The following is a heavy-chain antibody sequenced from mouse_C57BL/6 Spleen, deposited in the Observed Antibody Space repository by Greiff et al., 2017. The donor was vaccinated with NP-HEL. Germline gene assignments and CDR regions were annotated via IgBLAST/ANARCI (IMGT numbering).Heavy chain of an antibody. CDR2: IYPRSGNT. CDR3: ARYDYDDDYYAMDY. V-gene: IGHV1-81*01. D-gene: IGHD2-4*01. J-gene: IGHJ4*01. Sequence: QVQLQQSGAELARPGASVKLSCKASGYTFTSYGISWVKQRTGQGLEWIGEIYPRSGNTYYNEKFKGKATLTADKSSSTAYMELRSLTSEDSAVYFCARYDYDDDYYAMDYWGQGTSVTVSS. CDR1: GYTFTSYG.